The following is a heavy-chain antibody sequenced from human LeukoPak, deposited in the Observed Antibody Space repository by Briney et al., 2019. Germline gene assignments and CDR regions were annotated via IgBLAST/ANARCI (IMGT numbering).Heavy chain of an antibody. D-gene: IGHD6-13*01. V-gene: IGHV4-39*01. Sequence: SETLSLTCAVSGVSTSGVSYESGWIRQPPGKGLEWIGSMYYSGSTYYKPSLKSRVTISVDTSKNQCSLKLRSGTAADTAVRERAGGPEVTAAAGTTCQHWGQGTLVTVSS. CDR3: AGGPEVTAAAGTTCQH. J-gene: IGHJ1*01. CDR1: GVSTSGVSYE. CDR2: MYYSGST.